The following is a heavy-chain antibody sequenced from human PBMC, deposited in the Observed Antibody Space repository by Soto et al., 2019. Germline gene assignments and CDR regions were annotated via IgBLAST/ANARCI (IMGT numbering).Heavy chain of an antibody. Sequence: EVQLVESGGGLVKPGGSLRLSCAASGFTFSSYSMNWVRQAPGKGLEWVSSISSSSSYIYYADSVKGRFTISRDNAKNCLYLQVDSLRAEDRAVCYGAGPLDWGQGALVTVSS. J-gene: IGHJ4*02. CDR3: AGPLD. CDR2: ISSSSSYI. CDR1: GFTFSSYS. V-gene: IGHV3-21*01.